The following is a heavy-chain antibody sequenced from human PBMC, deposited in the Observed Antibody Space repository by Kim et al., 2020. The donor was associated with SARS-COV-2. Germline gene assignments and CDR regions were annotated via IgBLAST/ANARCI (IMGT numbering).Heavy chain of an antibody. Sequence: GGSLSLSCAASGFTVSSTYMSWVRQAPGKGLEWVSLIYSGGSTYYAASVRGRFTISRDNSKNALYLQMNSLRAEDTAVYYCAREDLRCTSGSCYEPTVGYYALDVWGQGTTITVSS. J-gene: IGHJ6*02. D-gene: IGHD2-2*01. V-gene: IGHV3-66*01. CDR2: IYSGGST. CDR1: GFTVSSTY. CDR3: AREDLRCTSGSCYEPTVGYYALDV.